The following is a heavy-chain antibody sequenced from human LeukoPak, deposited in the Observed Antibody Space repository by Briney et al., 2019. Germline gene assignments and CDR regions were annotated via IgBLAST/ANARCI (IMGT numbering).Heavy chain of an antibody. J-gene: IGHJ4*02. Sequence: GGSLRLSCAASGFPVRSNYMTWVRQAPQKGLEWVSTIHSDGSKYYVASVKGRFIISRDISQNTVYLEMNSLRAEDAAVYYCAREGWEELGHYFDYWGQGTGVTVSS. CDR2: IHSDGSK. V-gene: IGHV3-53*01. CDR3: AREGWEELGHYFDY. D-gene: IGHD1-26*01. CDR1: GFPVRSNY.